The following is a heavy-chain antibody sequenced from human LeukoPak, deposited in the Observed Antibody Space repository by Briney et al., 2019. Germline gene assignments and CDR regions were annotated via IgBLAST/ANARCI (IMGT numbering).Heavy chain of an antibody. J-gene: IGHJ4*02. Sequence: GGSLRLSCAASGFTFSSYWMSWVRQAPGKGLEWVANIKQDGSEKYYVDSVKGRFTISRDNAKNSLYLQMNSLRAEDTAVYYCATIYEKYDFWSGYPNYYFDYWGQGTLVTVSS. CDR1: GFTFSSYW. CDR3: ATIYEKYDFWSGYPNYYFDY. D-gene: IGHD3-3*01. CDR2: IKQDGSEK. V-gene: IGHV3-7*01.